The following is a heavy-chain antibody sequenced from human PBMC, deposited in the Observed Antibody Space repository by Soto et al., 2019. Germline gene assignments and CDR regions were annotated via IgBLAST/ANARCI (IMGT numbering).Heavy chain of an antibody. D-gene: IGHD3-9*01. Sequence: SQTLSLTCAISGDSVSSNSAAWNWIRQSPSRGLEWLGRTYYRSKWYNDYAVSVKSRITINPDTSKNQFSLQLNSVTPEDTAVYYCARDAPAYYDILTGYYNGGPYFDYWGQGTLVTVSS. CDR1: GDSVSSNSAA. CDR3: ARDAPAYYDILTGYYNGGPYFDY. CDR2: TYYRSKWYN. V-gene: IGHV6-1*01. J-gene: IGHJ4*02.